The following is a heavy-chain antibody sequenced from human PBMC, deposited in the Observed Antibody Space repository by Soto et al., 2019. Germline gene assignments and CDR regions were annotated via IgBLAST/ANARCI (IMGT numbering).Heavy chain of an antibody. Sequence: GGSLRLSCAASGFTFSSYWMHWVRQAPGKGLVWVSRINSDGSSTSYAGSVKGRFPISRDNAKNTLYLQMNSLRDEDTAVYYCARDCSGGSCQDVWGKGTTVTVSS. J-gene: IGHJ6*04. V-gene: IGHV3-74*01. D-gene: IGHD2-15*01. CDR3: ARDCSGGSCQDV. CDR1: GFTFSSYW. CDR2: INSDGSST.